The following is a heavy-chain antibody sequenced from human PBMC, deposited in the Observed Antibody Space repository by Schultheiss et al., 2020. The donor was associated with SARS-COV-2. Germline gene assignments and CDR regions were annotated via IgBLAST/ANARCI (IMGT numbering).Heavy chain of an antibody. Sequence: ASVKVSCKASGGTFSSYAISWVRQAPGQGLEWMGWISAYNGNTNYAQKLQGRVTMTTDTSTSTAYMELRSLRSDDTAVYYCARILKGEEGDAFDIWGQGTMVTVSS. D-gene: IGHD3-10*01. V-gene: IGHV1-18*01. CDR3: ARILKGEEGDAFDI. J-gene: IGHJ3*02. CDR1: GGTFSSYA. CDR2: ISAYNGNT.